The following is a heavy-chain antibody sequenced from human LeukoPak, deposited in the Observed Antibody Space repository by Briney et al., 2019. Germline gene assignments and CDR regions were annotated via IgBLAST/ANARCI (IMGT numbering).Heavy chain of an antibody. CDR1: GFTFSSYW. Sequence: GGSPRLSCAASGFTFSSYWMSWIRQAPGKGLEWVSYISSSGSTIYYADSVKGRFTISRDNAKNSLYLQMNSLRAEDTAVYYCAREGPLGRSYYYDSSGSFDYWGQGTLVTVSS. D-gene: IGHD3-22*01. CDR2: ISSSGSTI. V-gene: IGHV3-11*01. J-gene: IGHJ4*02. CDR3: AREGPLGRSYYYDSSGSFDY.